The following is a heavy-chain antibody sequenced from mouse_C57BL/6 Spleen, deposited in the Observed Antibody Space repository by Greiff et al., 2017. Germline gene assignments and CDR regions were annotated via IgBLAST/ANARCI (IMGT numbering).Heavy chain of an antibody. Sequence: QVQLKQPGAELVRPGSSVKLSCKASGYTFTSYWMHWVKQRPIQGLEWIGNIDPSDSETHYNQKFKDKATLTVDKSSSTAYMQLSSLTSEDSAVYYCARWGDSSVFAYWGQGTLVTVSA. CDR2: IDPSDSET. CDR3: ARWGDSSVFAY. D-gene: IGHD3-2*02. J-gene: IGHJ3*01. V-gene: IGHV1-52*01. CDR1: GYTFTSYW.